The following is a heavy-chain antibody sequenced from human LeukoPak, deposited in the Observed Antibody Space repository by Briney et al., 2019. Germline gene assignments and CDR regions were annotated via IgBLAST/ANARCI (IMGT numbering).Heavy chain of an antibody. CDR2: IWYDGSNK. D-gene: IGHD3-10*01. CDR3: AKEYSGYHANWFDP. V-gene: IGHV3-33*06. Sequence: GGSLRLSCAASGFTFSSYGMHWVRQAPGKGLEWVAVIWYDGSNKYYADSVKGRFTISRDNSKNTLYLQMNSLRAEDTAVYYCAKEYSGYHANWFDPWGQGTLVTVSS. J-gene: IGHJ5*02. CDR1: GFTFSSYG.